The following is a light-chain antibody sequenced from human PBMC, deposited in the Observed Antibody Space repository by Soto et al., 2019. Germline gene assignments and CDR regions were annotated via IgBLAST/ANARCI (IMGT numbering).Light chain of an antibody. CDR1: SSDVGAYKY. J-gene: IGLJ3*02. CDR2: EAS. Sequence: QSALTQPPSASGSPGQSVTISCTGTSSDVGAYKYVSWYQQYPGKAPKLMIYEASKRPSGVPDRFSGSKSGNTASLTVSGLQAEDEADYYCTSYVGSNIRVFGGGTKLTVL. CDR3: TSYVGSNIRV. V-gene: IGLV2-8*01.